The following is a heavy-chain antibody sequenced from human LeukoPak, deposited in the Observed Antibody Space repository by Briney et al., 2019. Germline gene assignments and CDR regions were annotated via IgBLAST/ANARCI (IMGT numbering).Heavy chain of an antibody. J-gene: IGHJ4*02. D-gene: IGHD2-2*01. CDR3: ARGVRREGSYCSSTSCYWFYFDY. CDR2: INPNSGGT. Sequence: ASVKVSCKASGYTFTGYYMHWVRQAPGQGLEWMGWINPNSGGTNYAQKFQGRVTMTRDTSISTAYMELRRLRSDDTAVYYCARGVRREGSYCSSTSCYWFYFDYWGQGTLVTVSS. CDR1: GYTFTGYY. V-gene: IGHV1-2*02.